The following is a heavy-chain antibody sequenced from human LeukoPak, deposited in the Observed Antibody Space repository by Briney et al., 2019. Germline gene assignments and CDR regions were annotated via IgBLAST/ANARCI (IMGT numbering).Heavy chain of an antibody. V-gene: IGHV1-2*02. J-gene: IGHJ6*03. CDR1: GYTFTGYY. Sequence: ASVKVSCKASGYTFTGYYMHWVRQAPGQGLEWMGWINPNSGGTNYAQKLQGRVTMTTDTSTSTAYMELRSLRSDDTAVYYCARAPYSSSWYPSLYYYYMDVWGKGTTVTVSS. CDR2: INPNSGGT. CDR3: ARAPYSSSWYPSLYYYYMDV. D-gene: IGHD6-13*01.